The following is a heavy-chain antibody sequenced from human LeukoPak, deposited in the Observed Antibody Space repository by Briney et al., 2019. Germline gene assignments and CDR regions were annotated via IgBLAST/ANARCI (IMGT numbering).Heavy chain of an antibody. CDR1: GFTFSDSY. Sequence: GGSLRLSCAASGFTFSDSYMSWVRQAPGKGLEWVSAVSGSGNSTYFADSVMGRFTISRDNFKSTLYLQMNSVRAEDTAVYYCAKGPYCSSTSCYTIGSFDYWGQGTLVTVSS. V-gene: IGHV3-23*01. D-gene: IGHD2-2*02. J-gene: IGHJ4*02. CDR2: VSGSGNST. CDR3: AKGPYCSSTSCYTIGSFDY.